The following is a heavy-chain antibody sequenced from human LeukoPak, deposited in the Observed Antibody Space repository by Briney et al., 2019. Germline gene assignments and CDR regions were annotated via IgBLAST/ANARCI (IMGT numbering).Heavy chain of an antibody. D-gene: IGHD6-6*01. CDR1: GGSISSGSYY. CDR2: IYTSGST. V-gene: IGHV4-61*02. J-gene: IGHJ5*02. CDR3: ARAPRAESWFDP. Sequence: PSQTLSLTCTVSGGSISSGSYYWSWIRQPAGKGLEWIGRIYTSGSTNYNPSLKSRVTISVDTSKNQFSLKLSSVTAADTAVYYCARAPRAESWFDPWGRGTLVTVSS.